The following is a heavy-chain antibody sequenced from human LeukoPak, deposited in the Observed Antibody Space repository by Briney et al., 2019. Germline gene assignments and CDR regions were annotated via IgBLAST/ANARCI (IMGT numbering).Heavy chain of an antibody. CDR1: GGSISSGDYY. J-gene: IGHJ4*02. CDR2: IYYSGST. CDR3: ARESQYYDRSGYPDY. V-gene: IGHV4-30-4*01. D-gene: IGHD3-22*01. Sequence: SQTLSLTCTVSGGSISSGDYYWSWIRQPPGKGLEWVGYIYYSGSTHYNPSLKSRVIISADMSKNQFSLKLSSVTAADTAVYYCARESQYYDRSGYPDYWGQGTLVTVSS.